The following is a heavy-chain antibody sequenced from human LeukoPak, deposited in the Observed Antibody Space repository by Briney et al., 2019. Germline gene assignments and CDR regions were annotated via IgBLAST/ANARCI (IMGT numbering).Heavy chain of an antibody. CDR2: ISGSGGST. CDR3: AKQLLPNWYFDL. J-gene: IGHJ2*01. CDR1: GFTFISYA. V-gene: IGHV3-23*01. Sequence: GGSLRLSCAASGFTFISYAMSWVRQAPGKGLEWVSAISGSGGSTYYADSVKGRFTISRDNSKNTLYLQMNSLRAEDTAVYYCAKQLLPNWYFDLWGRGTLVTVSS. D-gene: IGHD2-15*01.